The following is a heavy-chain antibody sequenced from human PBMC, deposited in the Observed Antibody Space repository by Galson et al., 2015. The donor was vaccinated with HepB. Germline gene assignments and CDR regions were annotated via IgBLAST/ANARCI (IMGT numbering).Heavy chain of an antibody. CDR1: GYTFTSYA. J-gene: IGHJ5*02. D-gene: IGHD6-19*01. CDR3: ARDGVAGLQEGGGWFDP. V-gene: IGHV1-3*01. Sequence: SVKVSCKASGYTFTSYAIHWVRQAPGQRLEWMGWINAGNGNTKYSQKFQGRVTITRDTSASTAYMELSSLRSEDTAVYYCARDGVAGLQEGGGWFDPWGQGTLVTVSS. CDR2: INAGNGNT.